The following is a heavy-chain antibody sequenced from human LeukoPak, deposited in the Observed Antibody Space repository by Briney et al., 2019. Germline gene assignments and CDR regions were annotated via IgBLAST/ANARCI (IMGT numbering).Heavy chain of an antibody. Sequence: ASVKVSCKASGYTFTDYYMHWVRQAPGQGLEWMGWINPKSGGTNYAQQFQGKVTMTRDTSISTAYMELSRLRSDDTAMYYCARDKLRYFDYWGLGTLVTVSS. D-gene: IGHD3-10*01. CDR1: GYTFTDYY. V-gene: IGHV1-2*02. CDR3: ARDKLRYFDY. CDR2: INPKSGGT. J-gene: IGHJ4*02.